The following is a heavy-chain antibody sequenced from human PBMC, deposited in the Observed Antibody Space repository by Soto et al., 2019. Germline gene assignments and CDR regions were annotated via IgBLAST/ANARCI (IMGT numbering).Heavy chain of an antibody. CDR1: GFTFSSYG. CDR2: ISYDGSNK. D-gene: IGHD3-10*01. J-gene: IGHJ6*02. CDR3: AKDFPEYYYGSGSYYNMYYYYYYGMDV. V-gene: IGHV3-30*18. Sequence: GGSLRLSCAASGFTFSSYGMHWVRQAPGKGLEWVAVISYDGSNKYYADSVKGRFTISRDNSKNTLYLQMNSLRAEDTAVYYCAKDFPEYYYGSGSYYNMYYYYYYGMDVWGQGTTVTVSS.